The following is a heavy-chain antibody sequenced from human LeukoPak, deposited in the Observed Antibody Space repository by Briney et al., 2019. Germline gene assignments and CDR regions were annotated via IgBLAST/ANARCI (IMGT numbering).Heavy chain of an antibody. CDR3: ARGGYGDYGGYYYYYYYMDV. D-gene: IGHD4-17*01. J-gene: IGHJ6*03. CDR1: GGTFSSYG. Sequence: SVKVSCKASGGTFSSYGINWVRQAPGQGLEWMGGIIPIFGTANYAQKFQGRVTITADESTSTAYMELSSLRSEDTAVYYCARGGYGDYGGYYYYYYYMDVWGKGTTVTISS. CDR2: IIPIFGTA. V-gene: IGHV1-69*13.